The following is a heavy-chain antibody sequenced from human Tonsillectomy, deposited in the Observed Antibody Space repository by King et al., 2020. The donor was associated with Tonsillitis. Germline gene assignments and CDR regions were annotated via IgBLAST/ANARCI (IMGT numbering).Heavy chain of an antibody. CDR3: ARSVESRYQFLWFGTYGGYGMDV. J-gene: IGHJ6*02. D-gene: IGHD3-10*01. CDR2: IKQDGSEK. V-gene: IGHV3-7*01. CDR1: GFTFSSYW. Sequence: DVQLVESGGGLVQPGGSLRLSCAASGFTFSSYWMSWVRQAPGKGLEWVANIKQDGSEKYYVDSVKGRFTISRDNAKNSLYLQMNSLRAEDTAVYYCARSVESRYQFLWFGTYGGYGMDVWGQGTTVTVSS.